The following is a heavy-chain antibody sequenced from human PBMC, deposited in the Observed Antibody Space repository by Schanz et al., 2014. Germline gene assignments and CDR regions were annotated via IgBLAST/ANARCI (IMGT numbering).Heavy chain of an antibody. V-gene: IGHV3-74*01. D-gene: IGHD2-21*01. CDR2: ISGDGTTT. J-gene: IGHJ3*01. Sequence: EVQLVESGGGLVQPGRSLRLSCAASGFTFSVYWMHWVRQPPGKGLVSVSRISGDGTTTSYADSVKGRFFISRDSSKNTLFLQMNSLRADDTAIYFCARDEGRDGYNLAFDVWGQGTLVTVSS. CDR1: GFTFSVYW. CDR3: ARDEGRDGYNLAFDV.